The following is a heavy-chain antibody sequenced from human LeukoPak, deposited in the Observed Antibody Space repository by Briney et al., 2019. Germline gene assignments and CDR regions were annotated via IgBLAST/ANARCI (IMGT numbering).Heavy chain of an antibody. J-gene: IGHJ4*02. CDR1: GFTFSSYS. D-gene: IGHD6-13*01. CDR3: AKDLMSSSWYADY. V-gene: IGHV3-30*02. Sequence: PGGSLRLSCAASGFTFSSYSMNWVRQAPGQGLEWVAFIRYDGSNKYYADSVKGRFTISRDNSKNTLYVEMNSLRAEDTAVYYCAKDLMSSSWYADYWGQGTLVTVSS. CDR2: IRYDGSNK.